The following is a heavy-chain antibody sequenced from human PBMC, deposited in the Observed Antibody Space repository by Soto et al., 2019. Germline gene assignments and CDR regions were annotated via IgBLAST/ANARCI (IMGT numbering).Heavy chain of an antibody. Sequence: PGGSLRLSCAASGFTFSSYSMNWVRQAPGKGLEWVSYISSSSTIYYADSVKGRFTISRDNAKNSLYLQMNSLRDEDTAVYYCARDLMIVVATYYFDYWGQGTLVTVSS. CDR3: ARDLMIVVATYYFDY. J-gene: IGHJ4*02. CDR2: ISSSSTI. D-gene: IGHD3-22*01. V-gene: IGHV3-48*02. CDR1: GFTFSSYS.